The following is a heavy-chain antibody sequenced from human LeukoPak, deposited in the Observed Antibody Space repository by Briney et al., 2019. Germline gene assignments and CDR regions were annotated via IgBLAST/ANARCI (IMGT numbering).Heavy chain of an antibody. CDR2: ISGSGETT. J-gene: IGHJ4*02. CDR1: EFSFSSYA. Sequence: GGSLRLSCVASEFSFSSYAMSWVRQAPGKGLEWVSTISGSGETTFYADPVKGRFTISRDNSKNTLYVQMNSLRAEDTAVYYCAKDSVGRRGYYYSFDFWGQGTLVTVSS. CDR3: AKDSVGRRGYYYSFDF. V-gene: IGHV3-23*01. D-gene: IGHD3-22*01.